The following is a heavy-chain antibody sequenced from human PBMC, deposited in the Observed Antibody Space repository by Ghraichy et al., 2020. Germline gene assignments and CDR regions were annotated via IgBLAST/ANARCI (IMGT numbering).Heavy chain of an antibody. Sequence: LSLTCAASGFTFSNYAMSWVRQAPGKGLECVSTISGSGANTYYPDSVRGRFTISRDNSKNTLYLQVNSLRAGDTAVYYCAKISDYDYVWGSYSQYFYFDYWGQGALVTVSS. D-gene: IGHD3-16*01. V-gene: IGHV3-23*01. J-gene: IGHJ4*02. CDR3: AKISDYDYVWGSYSQYFYFDY. CDR2: ISGSGANT. CDR1: GFTFSNYA.